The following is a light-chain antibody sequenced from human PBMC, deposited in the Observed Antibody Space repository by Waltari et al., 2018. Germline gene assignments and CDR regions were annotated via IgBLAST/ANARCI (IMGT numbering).Light chain of an antibody. CDR3: TSYAGSHNWV. Sequence: QSALTQPPSASGSPGQSVTIPCTGTSSDVGGYNYVSWYQHHPGKAPRLLISEVNNRPSGVPDRFSGAKSGNTASLTVSGLQAADEADYYCTSYAGSHNWVFGGGTKLTVL. CDR1: SSDVGGYNY. V-gene: IGLV2-8*01. CDR2: EVN. J-gene: IGLJ2*01.